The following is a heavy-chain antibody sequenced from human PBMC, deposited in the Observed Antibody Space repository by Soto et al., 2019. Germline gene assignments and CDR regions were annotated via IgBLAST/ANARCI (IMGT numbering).Heavy chain of an antibody. V-gene: IGHV1-3*01. CDR1: GFSFSDNL. J-gene: IGHJ3*01. CDR2: INPGNGNT. CDR3: AGDRLSVGPRGNDAFDV. Sequence: QVQLVQSGAEVRKPGASVNISCRASGFSFSDNLINWVRQAPGQSLEWMGWINPGNGNTRYSQTFQGRVTISRHSSVSIAYVEVSDLKSEYTAIYYCAGDRLSVGPRGNDAFDVWGQGTMVTVSS. D-gene: IGHD1-26*01.